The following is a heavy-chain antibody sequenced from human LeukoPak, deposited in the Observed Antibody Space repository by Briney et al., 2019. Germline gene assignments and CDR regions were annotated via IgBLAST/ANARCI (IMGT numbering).Heavy chain of an antibody. D-gene: IGHD2-2*01. V-gene: IGHV3-30*19. CDR2: VPFDGSKT. J-gene: IGHJ6*02. Sequence: GGSLRLSCALSGFILSSHGLHWIRQAPDSGLEWVAFVPFDGSKTDHADSVKGRFTISSDKSRNTVYLQMNSLRTDDTATYYCARELVVPAAQDDFHYFGMDVWGQGTAVSVFS. CDR1: GFILSSHG. CDR3: ARELVVPAAQDDFHYFGMDV.